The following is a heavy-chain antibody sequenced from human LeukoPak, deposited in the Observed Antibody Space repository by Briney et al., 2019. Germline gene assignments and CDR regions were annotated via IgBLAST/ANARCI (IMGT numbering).Heavy chain of an antibody. V-gene: IGHV4-31*03. J-gene: IGHJ5*02. CDR3: ARGNTDNDILTGYSA. D-gene: IGHD3-9*01. CDR2: IYYSGTT. CDR1: GVSISSGGYY. Sequence: SETLSLTCTVSGVSISSGGYYWNWIRQHPGKGLEWIGYIYYSGTTYYNPTLKSRVTISVDTSKNQLSLKLSSVTAADTAVYYCARGNTDNDILTGYSAWGQGTLVTVSS.